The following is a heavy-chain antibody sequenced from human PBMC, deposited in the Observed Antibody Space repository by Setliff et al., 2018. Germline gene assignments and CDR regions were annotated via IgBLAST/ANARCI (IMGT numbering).Heavy chain of an antibody. Sequence: SETLSLTCAVYGGSFSGYHWSWIRQPPGKGLEWIGEISHSGDPNYNPSLKSRVTISVDTSRNQFSLKLSSVTAIDTAVYYCVRVEAGYCSSTSCYVVGAFDIWGQGTMVTVSS. CDR2: ISHSGDP. V-gene: IGHV4-34*01. J-gene: IGHJ3*02. CDR3: VRVEAGYCSSTSCYVVGAFDI. CDR1: GGSFSGYH. D-gene: IGHD2-2*03.